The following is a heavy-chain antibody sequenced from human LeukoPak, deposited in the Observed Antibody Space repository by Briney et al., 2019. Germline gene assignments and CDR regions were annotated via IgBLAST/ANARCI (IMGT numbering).Heavy chain of an antibody. V-gene: IGHV3-11*04. D-gene: IGHD1-26*01. CDR2: ISSSGGTI. Sequence: KPGGSLRLSCAASGFTFSDYYMSWIRQAPGKGLEWVSYISSSGGTIYYADSVKGRFTISRDNAKNSLYLQMNSLRAEDTAVYYCARDRYTTSVIVGATRGDYWGQGTLVTVSS. J-gene: IGHJ4*02. CDR1: GFTFSDYY. CDR3: ARDRYTTSVIVGATRGDY.